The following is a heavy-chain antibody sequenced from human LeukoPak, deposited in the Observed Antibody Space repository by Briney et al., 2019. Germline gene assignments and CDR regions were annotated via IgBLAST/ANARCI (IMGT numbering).Heavy chain of an antibody. CDR3: ARQRDSSWVYYYYMDV. J-gene: IGHJ6*03. Sequence: LWASVKVSCKASGYTFTSYDINWVRQATGQGLEWMGWMNPNSGNTGYAQKFQGRVTMTRDTSISTAYMELTGLRSDDTAVYYCARQRDSSWVYYYYMDVWGKGTTVTVSS. CDR2: MNPNSGNT. D-gene: IGHD6-13*01. V-gene: IGHV1-8*01. CDR1: GYTFTSYD.